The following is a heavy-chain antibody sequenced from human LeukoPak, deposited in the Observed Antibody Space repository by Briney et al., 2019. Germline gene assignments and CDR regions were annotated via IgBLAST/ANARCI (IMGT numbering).Heavy chain of an antibody. V-gene: IGHV4-34*01. D-gene: IGHD4-17*01. CDR1: GGSFSGYY. CDR2: INHSGST. CDR3: ARWASRGNYGDYYYFDY. J-gene: IGHJ4*02. Sequence: SETLSLTCAVYGGSFSGYYWSWIRQPPGKGLEWIGEINHSGSTNYNPSLKSRVTISVDTSKNQFSLKLSSVTAADTAVYYCARWASRGNYGDYYYFDYCGQGTLVTVSS.